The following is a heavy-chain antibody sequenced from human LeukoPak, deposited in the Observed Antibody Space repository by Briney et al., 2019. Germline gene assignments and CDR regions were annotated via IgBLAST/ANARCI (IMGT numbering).Heavy chain of an antibody. CDR3: ANYRLLGSAAAGTL. V-gene: IGHV3-23*01. CDR1: GFGVHTFA. J-gene: IGHJ4*02. Sequence: SGGSLRLSCAVSGFGVHTFAMSWVRQAPGKGLEWLASITKYDGRLYYADSVRGRFTISRDTSQNELYLQMNSLRAEDTAVYYCANYRLLGSAAAGTLWGQGTLVTVSS. CDR2: ITKYDGRL. D-gene: IGHD6-13*01.